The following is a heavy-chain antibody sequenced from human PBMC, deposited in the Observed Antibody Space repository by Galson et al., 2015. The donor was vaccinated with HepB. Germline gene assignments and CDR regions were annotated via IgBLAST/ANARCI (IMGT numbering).Heavy chain of an antibody. J-gene: IGHJ4*02. CDR1: GYTFGDSG. Sequence: SVKVSCKASGYTFGDSGIIWARQAPGQGLEWMGWISPYNANTNYAQKFRGRVTLTTVTSTTTCYLELRSLRSDDTAIYYCAREGSYCIGDACYYYFDYWGQGSLGTVSS. CDR3: AREGSYCIGDACYYYFDY. V-gene: IGHV1-18*01. D-gene: IGHD2-15*01. CDR2: ISPYNANT.